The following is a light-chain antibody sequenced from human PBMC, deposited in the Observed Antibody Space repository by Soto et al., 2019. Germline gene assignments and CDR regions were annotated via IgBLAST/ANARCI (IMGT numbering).Light chain of an antibody. CDR2: GAS. Sequence: EIVLTQSPGTLSLSPGERATLSCRASQSVSSSSLAWYQQKPGRAPRLLIYGASTRATGIPDRFGGSGSGTDFTLTISRLEPEDFAVYYCQHYGSSRWTFGQGTKVEIK. CDR3: QHYGSSRWT. J-gene: IGKJ1*01. V-gene: IGKV3-20*01. CDR1: QSVSSSS.